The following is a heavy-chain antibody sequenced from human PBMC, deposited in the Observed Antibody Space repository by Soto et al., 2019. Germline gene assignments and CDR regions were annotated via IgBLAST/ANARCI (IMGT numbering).Heavy chain of an antibody. CDR1: GFLFDTYG. D-gene: IGHD1-26*01. CDR3: ATSASSDH. V-gene: IGHV3-30*03. CDR2: ISYDGSHK. Sequence: VQLVESGGGVVQPGRSLRLSCVASGFLFDTYGMHWVRQTPGKGLEWVAIISYDGSHKEYADSVKGRFAISRDKSENTLYLPMNNLGVEDTARYYCATSASSDHWGQGTQVTVSS. J-gene: IGHJ4*02.